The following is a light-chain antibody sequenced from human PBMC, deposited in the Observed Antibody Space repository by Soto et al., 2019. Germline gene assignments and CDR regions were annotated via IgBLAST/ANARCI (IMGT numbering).Light chain of an antibody. Sequence: EIVLTQSPGTLSLSPGERATLSCRASQSVSGNYLAWYQQKPGQSPMLLIYGSSDRATGIPDSFSGSGSGTDFTLTITRVEPEDFAVYYCQQYGSSPPYTFGQGTKLEIK. CDR2: GSS. CDR3: QQYGSSPPYT. V-gene: IGKV3-20*01. CDR1: QSVSGNY. J-gene: IGKJ2*01.